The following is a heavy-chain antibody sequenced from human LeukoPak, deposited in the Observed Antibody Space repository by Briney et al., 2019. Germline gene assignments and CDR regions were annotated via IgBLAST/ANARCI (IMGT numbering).Heavy chain of an antibody. CDR3: AREGNYGDYHRFDP. D-gene: IGHD4-17*01. CDR2: ITSTSDTI. V-gene: IGHV3-48*01. Sequence: GGSLRLSCEASGFTFSDYSMNWVRQAPGEGLEWLSYITSTSDTIYYADSVKGRFTSSRDNAKNTLYLQMNSLRAEDTAVYYCAREGNYGDYHRFDPWGQGTLVTVSS. J-gene: IGHJ5*02. CDR1: GFTFSDYS.